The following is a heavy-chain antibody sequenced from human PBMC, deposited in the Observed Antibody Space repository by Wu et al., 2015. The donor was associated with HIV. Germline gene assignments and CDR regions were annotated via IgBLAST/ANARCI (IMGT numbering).Heavy chain of an antibody. V-gene: IGHV1-2*02. D-gene: IGHD3-10*01. CDR2: INPNSGGT. CDR1: GYTFTGYY. J-gene: IGHJ4*02. Sequence: QVQLVQSGAEVKKPGASVKVSCKASGYTFTGYYMHWVRQAPGQGLEWMGWINPNSGGTNYAQKFQGRVTMTRDTSISTAYMELSRLRSDDTAVYYCARSYVLLWFGELLNDSPFDYWGQGTLVTVSS. CDR3: ARSYVLLWFGELLNDSPFDY.